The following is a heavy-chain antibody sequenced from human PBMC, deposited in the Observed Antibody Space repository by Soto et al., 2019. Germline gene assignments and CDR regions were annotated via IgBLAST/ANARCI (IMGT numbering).Heavy chain of an antibody. V-gene: IGHV1-69*13. CDR1: GGIFGRYA. CDR3: SRHTSSWYGTFDY. Sequence: SVKVSCKASGGIFGRYAFSWVRQAPGQGLEWLGGIIPMFGTTNYAQKFQGRVTVTADESTSTAYMELSSLRSEDTAVYFCSRHTSSWYGTFDYWGQGTLVTVSA. D-gene: IGHD6-13*01. CDR2: IIPMFGTT. J-gene: IGHJ4*02.